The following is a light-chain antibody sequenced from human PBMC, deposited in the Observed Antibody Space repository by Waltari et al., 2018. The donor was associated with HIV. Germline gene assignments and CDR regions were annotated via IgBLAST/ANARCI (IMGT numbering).Light chain of an antibody. CDR2: DAT. CDR3: QQLNTYPLT. Sequence: AIQLTHSPSSLSASVGDRVTITCRASQGISTVLAWYQQKPGKAPKLLIYDATSLENGALSRFSGSGAGADVTLTISSLQPEDFATYYCQQLNTYPLTFGGGTKVEIK. V-gene: IGKV1-13*02. J-gene: IGKJ4*02. CDR1: QGISTV.